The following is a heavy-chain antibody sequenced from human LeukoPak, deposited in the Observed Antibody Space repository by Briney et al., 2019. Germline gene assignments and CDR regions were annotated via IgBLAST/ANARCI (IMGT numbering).Heavy chain of an antibody. CDR1: GGTFSSYA. Sequence: SVKVSCKASGGTFSSYAISWVRQAPGQGLEWMGGIIPIFGTANYAQRFQGRVTITTDESTSTAYMELSSLRSEDTAVYYCASYDSSGYYRHDGYFDLWGRGTLVTVSS. CDR2: IIPIFGTA. J-gene: IGHJ2*01. CDR3: ASYDSSGYYRHDGYFDL. D-gene: IGHD3-22*01. V-gene: IGHV1-69*05.